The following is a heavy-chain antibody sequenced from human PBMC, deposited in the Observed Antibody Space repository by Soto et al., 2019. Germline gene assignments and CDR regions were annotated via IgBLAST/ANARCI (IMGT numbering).Heavy chain of an antibody. CDR3: AGDWATVTTYNWFDP. J-gene: IGHJ5*02. Sequence: GGSLRLSCAASGFTFSSYSMNWVRQAPGKGLEWVSSISSSSSYIYYADSVKGRFTISRDNAKNSLYLQMNSLRAEDTAVYYCAGDWATVTTYNWFDPWGQGTLVTVSS. D-gene: IGHD4-4*01. V-gene: IGHV3-21*01. CDR2: ISSSSSYI. CDR1: GFTFSSYS.